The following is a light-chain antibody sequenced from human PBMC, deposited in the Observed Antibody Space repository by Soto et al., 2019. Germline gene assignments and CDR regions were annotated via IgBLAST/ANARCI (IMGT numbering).Light chain of an antibody. Sequence: DIQMTQSPSSLSASVGDRVTITCRGVQAFNIYLAWYQQKPGKVPKLLINAASTLQSGVPSRISGSGSGTDFTLTISSLQPEDVAIYYCQKYNSAPQTFGQGTKVEIK. CDR2: AAS. CDR1: QAFNIY. J-gene: IGKJ1*01. CDR3: QKYNSAPQT. V-gene: IGKV1-27*01.